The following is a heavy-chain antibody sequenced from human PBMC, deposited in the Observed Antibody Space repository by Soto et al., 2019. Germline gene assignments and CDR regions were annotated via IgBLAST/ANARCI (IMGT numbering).Heavy chain of an antibody. CDR3: ARDSYYTSGNYFTDYTYAVGV. D-gene: IGHD3-3*01. Sequence: GESLKISCTGSGYTFTNYGMSWVRQTPGKGLEWLGRVDRSGSYSNYSPSFQGHVTISGDKSISTAYLQWSSLKASDTAMYYCARDSYYTSGNYFTDYTYAVGVWGQGTTVTVSS. V-gene: IGHV5-10-1*01. CDR2: VDRSGSYS. CDR1: GYTFTNYG. J-gene: IGHJ6*02.